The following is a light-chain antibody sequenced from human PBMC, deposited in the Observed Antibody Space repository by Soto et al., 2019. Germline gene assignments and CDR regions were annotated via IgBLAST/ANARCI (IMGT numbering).Light chain of an antibody. CDR1: QSISSS. V-gene: IGKV1-39*01. CDR3: HQTFTTPHT. J-gene: IGKJ2*01. CDR2: AAS. Sequence: DIQMTHSPSSLSASVGDSVTITCRASQSISSSLNWYQQKPGKAPSPLIYAASTLQSGVPSRFSGTGSATDFTITLSSLQLVYFVTCSCHQTFTTPHTLVLGTKL.